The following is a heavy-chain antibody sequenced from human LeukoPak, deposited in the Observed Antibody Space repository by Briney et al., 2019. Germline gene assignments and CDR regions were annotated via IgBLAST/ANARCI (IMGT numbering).Heavy chain of an antibody. J-gene: IGHJ4*02. CDR3: AKYYPYFDY. CDR1: GFTFSNLW. CDR2: ISSNGGNT. Sequence: PGGSLRLSCAASGFTFSNLWMSWVRQAPGKGLEWVSAISSNGGNTYYADSVKGRFTISRDNSKNTLYLQMNSLRAEDTAVYYCAKYYPYFDYWGQGALVTVSS. D-gene: IGHD1-26*01. V-gene: IGHV3-23*01.